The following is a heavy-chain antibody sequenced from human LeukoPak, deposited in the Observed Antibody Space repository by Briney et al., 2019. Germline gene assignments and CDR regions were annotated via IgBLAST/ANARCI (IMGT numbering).Heavy chain of an antibody. CDR3: AGDHYYGSGSYPNWFDP. V-gene: IGHV4-39*07. J-gene: IGHJ5*02. D-gene: IGHD3-10*01. Sequence: SETLSLTCTVAGGSISSSSYYWGWIRQPPGKGLEWIGSIYYSGSTYYNPSLKSRVTISVDTSKNQFSLKLSSVTAADTAVYYCAGDHYYGSGSYPNWFDPWGQGTLVTVSS. CDR1: GGSISSSSYY. CDR2: IYYSGST.